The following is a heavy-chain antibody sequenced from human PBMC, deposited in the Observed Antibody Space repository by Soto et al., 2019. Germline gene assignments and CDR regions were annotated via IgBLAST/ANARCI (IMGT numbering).Heavy chain of an antibody. CDR2: ISSSRDTI. CDR3: ASRYCSGGSCYFDY. CDR1: GFTFSDYY. V-gene: IGHV3-11*01. D-gene: IGHD2-15*01. J-gene: IGHJ4*02. Sequence: PGGSLRLSCAASGFTFSDYYMSWIRQAPGKGLEWVSYISSSRDTIYYADSVKGRFTISRDNAKNSLYLQMNSLRAEDTAVYYCASRYCSGGSCYFDYWGQGTLVTVSS.